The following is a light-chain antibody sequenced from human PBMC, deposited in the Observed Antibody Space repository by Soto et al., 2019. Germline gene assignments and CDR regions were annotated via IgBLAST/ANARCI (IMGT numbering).Light chain of an antibody. Sequence: EVVLTQSPATLSVSPGERATLSCRASQSVSTNLAWYQQRPGQAPRLLIYGASARATGIPARFSGSGAGIEFTLTISSLQSEDFAVYYCHQYNNWRTFGQGTRLEIK. V-gene: IGKV3-15*01. J-gene: IGKJ5*01. CDR2: GAS. CDR1: QSVSTN. CDR3: HQYNNWRT.